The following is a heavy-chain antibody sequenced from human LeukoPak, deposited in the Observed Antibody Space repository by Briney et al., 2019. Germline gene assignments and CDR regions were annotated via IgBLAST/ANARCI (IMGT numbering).Heavy chain of an antibody. Sequence: GESLKISCKGSGYSFTSYWIGWVRQMPGKGLEWMGIIYPGDSDTRYSPSFQGQVTISADKSISTAYLQWSSLKASDTAMYYCARRVYCSGGNCYSYYFDYWGQGTLVTVSS. CDR3: ARRVYCSGGNCYSYYFDY. CDR1: GYSFTSYW. CDR2: IYPGDSDT. J-gene: IGHJ4*02. D-gene: IGHD2-15*01. V-gene: IGHV5-51*01.